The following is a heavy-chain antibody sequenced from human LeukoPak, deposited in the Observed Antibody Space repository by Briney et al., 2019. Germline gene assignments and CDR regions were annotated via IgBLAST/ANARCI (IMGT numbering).Heavy chain of an antibody. CDR2: IYGGGST. Sequence: PGGSLRLSCAVSGFTVSSNYMSWVRQAPGKGLEWVSVIYGGGSTYYADSVKGRFTISRDNSKNTLYPQMNSLRAEDTAVYYCARAASVAGTYALNHWGQGTLVTVSS. J-gene: IGHJ4*02. V-gene: IGHV3-66*01. CDR1: GFTVSSNY. D-gene: IGHD6-19*01. CDR3: ARAASVAGTYALNH.